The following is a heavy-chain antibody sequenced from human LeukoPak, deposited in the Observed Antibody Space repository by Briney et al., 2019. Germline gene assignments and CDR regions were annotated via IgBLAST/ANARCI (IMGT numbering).Heavy chain of an antibody. CDR3: ARRRDGYMDY. D-gene: IGHD5-24*01. CDR1: GYTFIDYY. CDR2: INPNSGGT. J-gene: IGHJ4*02. V-gene: IGHV1-2*02. Sequence: EASVTVSFKASGYTFIDYYMHWVRQAPGQGLEWMGWINPNSGGTNYAQKFQGRVTMTRDTSISTAYMELSSLRSDDTAVYYCARRRDGYMDYWGQGTLVTVSS.